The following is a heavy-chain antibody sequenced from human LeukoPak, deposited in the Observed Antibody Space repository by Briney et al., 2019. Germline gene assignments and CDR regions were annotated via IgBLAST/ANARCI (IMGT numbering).Heavy chain of an antibody. V-gene: IGHV3-66*01. J-gene: IGHJ4*02. CDR1: GFTVSSNF. CDR3: ARDERYDSSGYPFDY. CDR2: IYSGGST. D-gene: IGHD3-22*01. Sequence: GGSLRLSCAASGFTVSSNFLNWVRQAPGKGLEWVSVIYSGGSTYYADSVKDRFTISRDTSKNTLFLQMDSLRAEDTAIYYCARDERYDSSGYPFDYWGQGTLVTVSS.